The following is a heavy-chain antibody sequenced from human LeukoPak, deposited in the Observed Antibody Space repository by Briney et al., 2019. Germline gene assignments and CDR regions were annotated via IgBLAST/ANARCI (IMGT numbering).Heavy chain of an antibody. D-gene: IGHD3/OR15-3a*01. CDR3: ARQTGSGLFILP. V-gene: IGHV4-39*01. Sequence: SSETLSLTCTVSGVSISSSNSYWGWIRQPPGKGLEWSGSIYYSGNTYYNASLKSQVSISIYTSKNQFSLRLPSVTAADTAVYYCARQTGSGLFILPGGQGTLVTVSS. CDR1: GVSISSSNSY. CDR2: IYYSGNT. J-gene: IGHJ4*02.